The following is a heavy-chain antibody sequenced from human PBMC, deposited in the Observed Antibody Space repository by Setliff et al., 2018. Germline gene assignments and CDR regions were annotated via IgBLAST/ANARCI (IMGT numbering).Heavy chain of an antibody. V-gene: IGHV4-39*07. Sequence: SETLSLTCTVSGGSISSSSYYWGWIRQPPGKGLEWIGSIYYSGSTYYNPSLKSRVTISVDTSKNQFSLKLSSVTAADTAVYYCAGFAGSSWVDYWGQGTLVTVSS. D-gene: IGHD6-13*01. CDR2: IYYSGST. J-gene: IGHJ4*02. CDR3: AGFAGSSWVDY. CDR1: GGSISSSSYY.